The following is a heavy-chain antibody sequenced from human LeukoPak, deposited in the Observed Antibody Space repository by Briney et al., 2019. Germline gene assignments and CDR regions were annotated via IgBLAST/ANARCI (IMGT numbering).Heavy chain of an antibody. D-gene: IGHD5-18*01. J-gene: IGHJ4*02. CDR3: ARNAQVTRYSDY. CDR1: GYTFTSYD. V-gene: IGHV1-8*01. CDR2: MNPNSGNT. Sequence: ASVKFSCKASGYTFTSYDINWVRQATGQGLEWMGWMNPNSGNTGYAQKFQGRVTMTRNTSISTAYMELSSLRSEDTAVYYCARNAQVTRYSDYWGQGTLVAVSS.